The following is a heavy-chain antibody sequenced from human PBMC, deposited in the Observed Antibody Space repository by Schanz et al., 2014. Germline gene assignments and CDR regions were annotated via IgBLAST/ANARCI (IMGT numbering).Heavy chain of an antibody. CDR2: ISYDGGNK. V-gene: IGHV3-30*04. CDR1: GFTFSDYA. D-gene: IGHD1-7*01. J-gene: IGHJ6*02. CDR3: AREYKWNYNDYYDMDV. Sequence: QVQLVESGGGVVQPGRSLRLSCAASGFTFSDYALHWVRQAPGKGLEWVALISYDGGNKYYADSVKGRFTISRDNSKNTLNLQMNSLRAEDTAVYYCAREYKWNYNDYYDMDVWGQGTTVTVSS.